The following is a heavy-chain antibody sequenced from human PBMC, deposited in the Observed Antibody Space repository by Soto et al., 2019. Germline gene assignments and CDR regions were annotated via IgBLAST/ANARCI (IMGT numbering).Heavy chain of an antibody. CDR2: ISYDGSNK. CDR3: ARDPPHLYCGGDCYSPWDY. J-gene: IGHJ4*02. Sequence: QVQLVESGGGVVQPGRSLRLSCAASGFTFSSYAMHWVRQAPGKGLEWVAVISYDGSNKYYADSVKGRFTISRDNSENTLYLQMNSLRAEDTAVYYCARDPPHLYCGGDCYSPWDYWGQGTLVTVSS. CDR1: GFTFSSYA. D-gene: IGHD2-21*02. V-gene: IGHV3-30-3*01.